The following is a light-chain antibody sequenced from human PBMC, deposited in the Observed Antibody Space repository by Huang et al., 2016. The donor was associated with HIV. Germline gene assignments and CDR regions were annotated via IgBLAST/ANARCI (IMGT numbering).Light chain of an antibody. J-gene: IGKJ1*01. CDR1: QHLGSN. CDR3: QQYNKWPRT. CDR2: DAS. V-gene: IGKV3D-15*01. Sequence: DILMTQSPVTLSVPPGERATLSCRASQHLGSNLAWYQQKPGHPPRLRMYDASTRATGAPARFSGSGSKTDLNLTIDSLQSEDSALYFCQQYNKWPRTFGQGTKLEIK.